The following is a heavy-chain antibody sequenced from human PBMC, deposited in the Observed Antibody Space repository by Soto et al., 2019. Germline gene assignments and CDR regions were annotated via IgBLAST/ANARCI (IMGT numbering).Heavy chain of an antibody. CDR3: ARGRHYPRMVRGAEIYYYYGMDV. J-gene: IGHJ6*02. CDR1: GGSFSGYY. CDR2: INHSGST. D-gene: IGHD3-10*01. V-gene: IGHV4-34*01. Sequence: SETLSLTCAVYGGSFSGYYWSWIRQPPGKGLEWIGEINHSGSTNYNPSLKSRVTISVDTSKNQFSLKLSSVTAADTAVYYCARGRHYPRMVRGAEIYYYYGMDVWGQGTTVTVSS.